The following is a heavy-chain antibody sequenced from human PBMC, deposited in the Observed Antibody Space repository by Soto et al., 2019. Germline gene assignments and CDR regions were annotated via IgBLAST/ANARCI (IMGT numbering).Heavy chain of an antibody. Sequence: QVQLVESGGGVVQPGRSLRLSCAASGFPFSSYGMHWVREAPGKGLEWVAVISYDGSNKYYADSVKGRFTISRDNSASTLYLQMNSLRPEDTALYYCVGGQYYFDYRGQXTLXT. CDR3: VGGQYYFDY. J-gene: IGHJ4*02. V-gene: IGHV3-30*03. CDR2: ISYDGSNK. CDR1: GFPFSSYG. D-gene: IGHD3-10*01.